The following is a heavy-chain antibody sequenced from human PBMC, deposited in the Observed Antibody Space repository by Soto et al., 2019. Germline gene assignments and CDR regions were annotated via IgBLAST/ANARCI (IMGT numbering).Heavy chain of an antibody. D-gene: IGHD2-15*01. J-gene: IGHJ4*02. Sequence: QGQLVESGGGVVQSGRSLRLSCSASGFTFISYGMHWVRQAPGKGLEWVALISFDGSNKYFADSVKGRFSISRDNSKNTLYLQMNSLRPDDTAIYYCATAVGSFEWSYYFDFWGQGTLVTVSS. V-gene: IGHV3-30*03. CDR1: GFTFISYG. CDR2: ISFDGSNK. CDR3: ATAVGSFEWSYYFDF.